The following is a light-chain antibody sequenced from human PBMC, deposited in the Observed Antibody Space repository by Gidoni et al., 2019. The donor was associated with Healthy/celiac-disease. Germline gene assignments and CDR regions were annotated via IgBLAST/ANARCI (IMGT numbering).Light chain of an antibody. CDR2: AAS. Sequence: IQLTQSPSSLSASVGDRVTITCRASQGISSYLAWYQQKPGKAPKLLIYAASTLQSGVPSRFSGSGSGTDFTPTISSLQPEDFATYYCQQLNSYPLTFSGGTKVEIK. V-gene: IGKV1-9*01. CDR3: QQLNSYPLT. CDR1: QGISSY. J-gene: IGKJ4*01.